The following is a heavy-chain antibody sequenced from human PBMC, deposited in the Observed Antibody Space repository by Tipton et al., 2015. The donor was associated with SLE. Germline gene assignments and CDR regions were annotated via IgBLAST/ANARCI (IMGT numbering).Heavy chain of an antibody. D-gene: IGHD5-12*01. V-gene: IGHV3-23*01. CDR2: ISGSGGST. Sequence: SLRLSCAASGFIFSSYAMSWVRQAPGKGLEWVSDISGSGGSTYYADSVKGRFTISRDNSKNTLYLQMNSLRAEDTAVYYCARHRAYSGYDLFYFDYWGQGTLVTVSS. CDR1: GFIFSSYA. CDR3: ARHRAYSGYDLFYFDY. J-gene: IGHJ4*02.